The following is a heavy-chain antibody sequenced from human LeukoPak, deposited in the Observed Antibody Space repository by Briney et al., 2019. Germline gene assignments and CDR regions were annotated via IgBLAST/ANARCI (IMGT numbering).Heavy chain of an antibody. Sequence: ASVKVSCKVSGYTLPELSMHWVRQAPGKGLEWMGGFDPEDGETIYAQKFQGRVTMTADTSTSTAYMELRSLRSDDTAVYYCARDLPVSRIHYYDSSGYGWDAFDIWGQGTMVTVSS. CDR3: ARDLPVSRIHYYDSSGYGWDAFDI. J-gene: IGHJ3*02. V-gene: IGHV1-24*01. CDR1: GYTLPELS. CDR2: FDPEDGET. D-gene: IGHD3-22*01.